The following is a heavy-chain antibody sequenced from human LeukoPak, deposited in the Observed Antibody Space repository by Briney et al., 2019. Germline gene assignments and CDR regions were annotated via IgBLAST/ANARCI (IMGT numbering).Heavy chain of an antibody. V-gene: IGHV3-23*01. Sequence: GGSLRLSCAGSGFPFSSYPISWVRQPPGKGLEWVSAIGGRGVSTYYADSVKGRFTISRDNSENTLYLQMNSLRAEDTAVYYCARGTTWISPDWYMDVWGEGTTVTVSS. CDR2: IGGRGVST. J-gene: IGHJ6*03. CDR3: ARGTTWISPDWYMDV. CDR1: GFPFSSYP. D-gene: IGHD1-7*01.